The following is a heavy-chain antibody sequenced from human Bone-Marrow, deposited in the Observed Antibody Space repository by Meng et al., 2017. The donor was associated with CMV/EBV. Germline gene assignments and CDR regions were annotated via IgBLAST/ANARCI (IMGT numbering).Heavy chain of an antibody. V-gene: IGHV4-59*01. D-gene: IGHD2-2*01. J-gene: IGHJ1*01. CDR1: GGSISSYY. CDR3: ARDRGDCSSTRRYPEYFQH. Sequence: SETLSLTCTVSGGSISSYYWSWIRQPPGKGLEWIGYIYYSGSTNYNPSLKSRVTISVDTSKNQFSLKLSSVTAADTAVYYCARDRGDCSSTRRYPEYFQHWGQGTLVTVSS. CDR2: IYYSGST.